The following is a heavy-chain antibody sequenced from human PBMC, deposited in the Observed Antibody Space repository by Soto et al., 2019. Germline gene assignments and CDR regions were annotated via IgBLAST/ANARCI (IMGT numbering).Heavy chain of an antibody. D-gene: IGHD3-16*01. CDR1: GGTFSSYA. Sequence: QVQLVQSGAEVKKPGSSVKVSGKASGGTFSSYAIDWVRQAPGQGLELMGGIIPIFGTADYAQKFQGRVTITADESTSTAYMELSSLRSEDTAVYYCARGQTGGGWGYYFDYWGQGTLVTVSS. J-gene: IGHJ4*02. CDR3: ARGQTGGGWGYYFDY. V-gene: IGHV1-69*12. CDR2: IIPIFGTA.